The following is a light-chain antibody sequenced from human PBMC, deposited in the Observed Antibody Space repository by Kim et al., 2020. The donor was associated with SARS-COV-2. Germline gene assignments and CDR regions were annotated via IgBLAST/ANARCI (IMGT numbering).Light chain of an antibody. CDR1: SSDVGGYNY. CDR3: SSFEGGNTLRV. J-gene: IGLJ3*02. CDR2: EVN. V-gene: IGLV2-8*01. Sequence: QSALTQPPSASGSPGQSLTISCTGTSSDVGGYNYVSWYQQHPGKAPKLMIYEVNKRPSGVPDRSSGSKSGNTASLTVSGLQAEDEAEYYCSSFEGGNTLRVFGGGTQLSVL.